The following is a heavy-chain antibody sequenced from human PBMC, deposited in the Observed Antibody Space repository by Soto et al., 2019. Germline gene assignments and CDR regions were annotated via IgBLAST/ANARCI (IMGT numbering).Heavy chain of an antibody. V-gene: IGHV1-69*13. CDR3: ARAYCSSTSCQGRPSYYYYGMDV. CDR2: IIPIFGTA. D-gene: IGHD2-2*01. Sequence: SVKVSCKASGGTFSSYAISWVRQAPGQGLEWMGGIIPIFGTANYAQKFQGRVTITADESTSTAYMELSSLRSEDTAVYYCARAYCSSTSCQGRPSYYYYGMDVWGQGTTVTVSS. J-gene: IGHJ6*02. CDR1: GGTFSSYA.